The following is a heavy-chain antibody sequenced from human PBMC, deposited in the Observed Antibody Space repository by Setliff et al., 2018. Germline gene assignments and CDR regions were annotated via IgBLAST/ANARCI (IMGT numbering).Heavy chain of an antibody. D-gene: IGHD3-10*01. CDR1: GDSISNYY. CDR3: ARDLNRWFGEFAFDI. Sequence: LSETLSLTCTVSGDSISNYYWNWIRQPAGKGLEWIGRIYVTESTKYNPSLKSRVTLSVDTSRNQFSLKLTSVTAADTAVYYCARDLNRWFGEFAFDIWGQGTMVTVSS. CDR2: IYVTEST. V-gene: IGHV4-4*07. J-gene: IGHJ3*02.